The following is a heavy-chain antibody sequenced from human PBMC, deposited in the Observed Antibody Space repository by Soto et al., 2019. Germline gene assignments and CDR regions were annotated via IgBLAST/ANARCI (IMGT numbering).Heavy chain of an antibody. CDR2: IVIGSDYT. J-gene: IGHJ4*02. CDR3: ARLRASSWNMGGYLDY. V-gene: IGHV3-11*06. CDR1: GFTFSDYY. D-gene: IGHD1-1*01. Sequence: GGSLRLSCAASGFTFSDYYMSWIRQAPGKGLEWVSYIVIGSDYTNYADSVKGRFTISRDNAKNSLYLEMNSLRVEDTAVYYCARLRASSWNMGGYLDYWGLGTLVTVSS.